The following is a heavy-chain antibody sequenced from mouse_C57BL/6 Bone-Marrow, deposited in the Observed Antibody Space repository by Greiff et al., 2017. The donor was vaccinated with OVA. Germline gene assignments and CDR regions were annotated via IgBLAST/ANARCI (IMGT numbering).Heavy chain of an antibody. V-gene: IGHV1-55*01. D-gene: IGHD3-2*02. CDR2: IYPGSGST. CDR1: GYTFTSYW. J-gene: IGHJ4*01. CDR3: ARVGDSSGYYAMDY. Sequence: QVQLQQPGAELVKPGASVKMSCKASGYTFTSYWITWVKQRPGQGLEWIGDIYPGSGSTNYNEKFKSKATLTVDTSSSTAYMQLSSLTSEDSAVYYCARVGDSSGYYAMDYWGQGTSVTVSS.